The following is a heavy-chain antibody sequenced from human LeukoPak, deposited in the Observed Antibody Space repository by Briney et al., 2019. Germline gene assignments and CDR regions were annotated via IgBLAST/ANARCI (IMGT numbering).Heavy chain of an antibody. CDR3: ARSPIVVVPAAKAYYYYGMDV. V-gene: IGHV4-59*01. CDR2: IYYSGST. Sequence: SETLSPTCTVSGGSISSYYWSWIRQPPGKGLEWIGYIYYSGSTNYNPSLKSRVTISVDTSKNQFSLKLSSVTAADTAVYYCARSPIVVVPAAKAYYYYGMDVWGQGTTVTVSS. D-gene: IGHD2-2*01. J-gene: IGHJ6*02. CDR1: GGSISSYY.